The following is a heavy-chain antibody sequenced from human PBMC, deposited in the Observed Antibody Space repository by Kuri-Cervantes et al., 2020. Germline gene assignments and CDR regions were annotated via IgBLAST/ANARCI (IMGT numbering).Heavy chain of an antibody. V-gene: IGHV3-30*02. CDR1: GFTFSSYG. J-gene: IGHJ4*02. CDR3: AKDWGNWGYGYYFDY. CDR2: IWYDGSNK. Sequence: GESLKISCAASGFTFSSYGMHWVRQAPGKGLEWVAVIWYDGSNKYYADSVKGRFTISRDNSKNTLYLQLNSLRAEDTAMYYCAKDWGNWGYGYYFDYWGQGTLVTVSS. D-gene: IGHD7-27*01.